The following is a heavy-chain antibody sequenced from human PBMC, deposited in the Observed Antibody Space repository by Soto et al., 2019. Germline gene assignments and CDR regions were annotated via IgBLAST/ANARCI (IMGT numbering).Heavy chain of an antibody. V-gene: IGHV3-30-3*01. CDR3: ARDDNSCYDYSYFDY. CDR1: GFTFSSYA. D-gene: IGHD5-12*01. J-gene: IGHJ4*02. CDR2: ISYDGSNK. Sequence: QVQLVESGGGVVQPGRSLRLSCAASGFTFSSYAMHWVRQAPGKGLEWVAVISYDGSNKYYADSVKGRFTISRDNSKNTLYLQMNSLRAEDTAVYYCARDDNSCYDYSYFDYWGQGTLVTVSS.